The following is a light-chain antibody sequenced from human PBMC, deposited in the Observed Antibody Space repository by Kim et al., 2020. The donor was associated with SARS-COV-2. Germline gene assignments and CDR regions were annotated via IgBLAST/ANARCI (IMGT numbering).Light chain of an antibody. CDR1: KLGDKY. CDR2: QDK. Sequence: VSPGQTARITCSGDKLGDKYVCWYQVKPGQSPVLLMYQDKRRPSGIPARFSASNSGNTATLTISGTQAVDEADYYCQAWDSSTAVFGGGTKVTVL. J-gene: IGLJ2*01. V-gene: IGLV3-1*01. CDR3: QAWDSSTAV.